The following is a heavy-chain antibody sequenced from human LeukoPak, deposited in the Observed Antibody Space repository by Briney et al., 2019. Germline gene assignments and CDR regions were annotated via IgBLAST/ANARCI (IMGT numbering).Heavy chain of an antibody. CDR1: GGTFSSYA. Sequence: ASVKVSCKASGGTFSSYAISWVRQAPGQGLEWMGGIIPIFGTANYAQKFQGRVTITADESTSTAYMELSSLRSEGTAVYYCAWEGVVPAALDYWGQGTLVTVSS. CDR3: AWEGVVPAALDY. J-gene: IGHJ4*02. D-gene: IGHD2-2*01. V-gene: IGHV1-69*13. CDR2: IIPIFGTA.